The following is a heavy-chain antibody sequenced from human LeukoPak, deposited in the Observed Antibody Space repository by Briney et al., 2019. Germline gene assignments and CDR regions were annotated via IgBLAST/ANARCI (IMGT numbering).Heavy chain of an antibody. J-gene: IGHJ4*02. D-gene: IGHD2-2*01. CDR2: IYPGDSDT. CDR1: GYSFTSYW. Sequence: GESLKISCKGSGYSFTSYWIGWVRQMPGKGLEWMGIIYPGDSDTRYSPSFQGQVTISADKSISTAYLQWSSLKASDTAMYYCARPLQRCSSTSCYSYYFDYWGQGTLVTVSS. V-gene: IGHV5-51*01. CDR3: ARPLQRCSSTSCYSYYFDY.